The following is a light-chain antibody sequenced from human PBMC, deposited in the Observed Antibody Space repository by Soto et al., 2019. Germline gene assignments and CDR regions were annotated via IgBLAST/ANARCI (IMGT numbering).Light chain of an antibody. Sequence: DIQMTQSPSTLSASVGDRVTITCRASQSVSSWLAWYQQKPGKAPKLLIYEASSLQSGVPSRFSGSGSGTEFTLTISNLQPDDFATYCCQQYDSYSQYTFGQGTKLEIK. J-gene: IGKJ2*01. CDR1: QSVSSW. V-gene: IGKV1-5*03. CDR3: QQYDSYSQYT. CDR2: EAS.